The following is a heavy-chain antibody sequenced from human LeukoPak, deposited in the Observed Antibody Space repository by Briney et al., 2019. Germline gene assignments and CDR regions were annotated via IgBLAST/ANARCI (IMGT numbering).Heavy chain of an antibody. CDR3: ARQMGVASRKNYFDS. J-gene: IGHJ4*02. CDR2: LYPRDSDT. CDR1: GYNFTRYW. V-gene: IGHV5-51*01. D-gene: IGHD5-12*01. Sequence: GESLKISCQASGYNFTRYWIGWVRQMPGKGLEWMGLLYPRDSDTRYSPSFQGQVTFSADNSVNTAYLQWSSLRASDTAIYYCARQMGVASRKNYFDSWGQGTLVTVSA.